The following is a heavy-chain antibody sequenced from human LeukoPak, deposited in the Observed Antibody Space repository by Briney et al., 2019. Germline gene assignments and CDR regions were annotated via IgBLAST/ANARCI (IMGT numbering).Heavy chain of an antibody. CDR2: ISTSGSTI. CDR1: GFSFSDYY. D-gene: IGHD3-3*01. CDR3: ARDQYDTWSRRGNFDS. V-gene: IGHV3-11*01. J-gene: IGHJ4*02. Sequence: PGGSLRLSCAASGFSFSDYYMSWIRRAPGKGLGWVSYISTSGSTIYYADSVQGRFTISRDNAKNSLYLQMNSLRAEDTAVFYCARDQYDTWSRRGNFDSWGQGTLVIVSS.